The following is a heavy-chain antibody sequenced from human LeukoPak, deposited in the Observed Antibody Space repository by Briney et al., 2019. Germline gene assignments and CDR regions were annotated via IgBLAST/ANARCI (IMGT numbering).Heavy chain of an antibody. V-gene: IGHV1-2*02. CDR2: TNPNSGDT. Sequence: ASVKVSCKASGYTFSGYYVHWVRQAPGQGLQWMGWTNPNSGDTNYAQKFQGRVTMTRDTSISTAYMELSRLTSDDTAVYYCAREITGMIGPTDYWGQGTLVTVSS. D-gene: IGHD1-20*01. CDR3: AREITGMIGPTDY. J-gene: IGHJ4*02. CDR1: GYTFSGYY.